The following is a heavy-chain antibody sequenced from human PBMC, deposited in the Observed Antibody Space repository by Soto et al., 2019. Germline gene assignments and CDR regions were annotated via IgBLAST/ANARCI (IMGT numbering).Heavy chain of an antibody. CDR1: GFTLHNYA. V-gene: IGHV3-23*01. D-gene: IGHD3-10*01. CDR2: SLGWHYGT. Sequence: SLCPACPASGFTLHNYAMAWVSQADGRGLEWDSTSLGWHYGTAYCYSVTGRFTVSRDNSKHCMYIQMNSLVIAVTAMSFRAKGKSTGDIDWCDPWGQGSLVTVPQ. J-gene: IGHJ5*02. CDR3: AKGKSTGDIDWCDP.